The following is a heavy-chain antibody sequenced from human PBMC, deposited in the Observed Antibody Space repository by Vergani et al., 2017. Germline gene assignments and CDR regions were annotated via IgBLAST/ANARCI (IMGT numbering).Heavy chain of an antibody. D-gene: IGHD3-22*01. V-gene: IGHV1-24*01. Sequence: QVQLVQSGAEVKKPGASVKVSCKVSGYTLTELSMHWVRQAPGKGLEWMGGFDPEDGETIYAQKFQGRVTMTADTSTDTAYMELSSLRSEDTAVYYCAKDRLSYYYDSSGYYGSFVYWGQGTLVTVSS. CDR1: GYTLTELS. CDR3: AKDRLSYYYDSSGYYGSFVY. J-gene: IGHJ4*02. CDR2: FDPEDGET.